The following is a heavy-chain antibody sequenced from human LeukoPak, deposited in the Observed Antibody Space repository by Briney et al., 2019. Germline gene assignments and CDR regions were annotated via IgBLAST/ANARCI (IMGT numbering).Heavy chain of an antibody. CDR1: GVTFSSYA. Sequence: GSLRLSCAASGVTFSSYAMSWIRQPPGKGLEWIGEINHSGSTNYNPSLKSRVTISVDTSKNQFSLKLSSVTAADTAVYYCARGQPTIFGVVMPSAYYYYGMDVWGQGTTVTVSS. V-gene: IGHV4-34*01. CDR3: ARGQPTIFGVVMPSAYYYYGMDV. CDR2: INHSGST. J-gene: IGHJ6*02. D-gene: IGHD3-3*01.